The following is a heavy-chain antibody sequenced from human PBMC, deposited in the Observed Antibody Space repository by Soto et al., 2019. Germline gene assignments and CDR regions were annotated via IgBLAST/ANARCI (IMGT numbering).Heavy chain of an antibody. CDR2: IYYSGST. D-gene: IGHD2-15*01. V-gene: IGHV4-59*01. Sequence: SETLSLTCTVSGGSISSYYWSWIRQPPGKGLEWIGYIYYSGSTNYNPSLKSRVTISVDTSKNQFSLKLSSVTAADTAVYYCARVRLVRKLVVAATPDWWFDPWGQGTLVTVSS. CDR3: ARVRLVRKLVVAATPDWWFDP. J-gene: IGHJ5*02. CDR1: GGSISSYY.